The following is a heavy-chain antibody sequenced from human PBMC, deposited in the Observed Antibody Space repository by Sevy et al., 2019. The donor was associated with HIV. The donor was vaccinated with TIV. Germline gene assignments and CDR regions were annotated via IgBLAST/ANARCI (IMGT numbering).Heavy chain of an antibody. CDR1: GGSFSGYY. D-gene: IGHD2-15*01. CDR2: INHSGST. V-gene: IGHV4-34*01. J-gene: IGHJ6*02. CDR3: AREEGYCSGGSCYTYCYYGMDV. Sequence: SETLSLTCAVYGGSFSGYYWSWIRQPPGKGLEWIGEINHSGSTNYNPSLKSRVTISVDTSKNQFSLKLSSVTAADTAVYYCAREEGYCSGGSCYTYCYYGMDVWGQGTTVTVSS.